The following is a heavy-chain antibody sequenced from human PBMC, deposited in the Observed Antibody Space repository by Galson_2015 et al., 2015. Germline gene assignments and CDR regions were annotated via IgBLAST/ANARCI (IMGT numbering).Heavy chain of an antibody. Sequence: SETLSLTCTVSGGSISGSNSFWGWIRQPLGKGLEWIGNIYYSGNTYYNPSLKSRVTMSLNTSKNQFSLKLRSVTAADTAVYYCAREDAYGALTLDYWGQGTLVTVSS. V-gene: IGHV4-39*07. D-gene: IGHD4-17*01. CDR2: IYYSGNT. J-gene: IGHJ4*02. CDR3: AREDAYGALTLDY. CDR1: GGSISGSNSF.